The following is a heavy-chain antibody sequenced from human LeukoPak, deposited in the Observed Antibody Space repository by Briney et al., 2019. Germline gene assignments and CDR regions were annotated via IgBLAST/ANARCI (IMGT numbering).Heavy chain of an antibody. Sequence: GKSLRLSCAASGFTFNNYGMHWVRQAPGKGLEWVGRIKSKTDGGTTDYAAPVKGRFTLSRDDSKTTLYLQMNSLQTEDTAVYYCATDFYDSTWGQGTLVTVSS. V-gene: IGHV3-15*07. CDR2: IKSKTDGGTT. D-gene: IGHD3-22*01. J-gene: IGHJ5*02. CDR1: GFTFNNYG. CDR3: ATDFYDST.